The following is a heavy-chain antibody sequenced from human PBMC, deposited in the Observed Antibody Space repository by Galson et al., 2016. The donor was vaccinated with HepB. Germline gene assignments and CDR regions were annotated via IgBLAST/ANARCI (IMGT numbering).Heavy chain of an antibody. V-gene: IGHV3-30*04. CDR2: ISYDGSNE. CDR1: GFNFNSYA. D-gene: IGHD1-14*01. Sequence: SLRLSCAASGFNFNSYAMNWVRQSPGKGLELVAVISYDGSNEYYADSVKGRFTISRDDSKDTLYLQMNSLRGEDTAVYTCARPITGTTRSSEGFDLWGPGTRVTVSS. J-gene: IGHJ4*02. CDR3: ARPITGTTRSSEGFDL.